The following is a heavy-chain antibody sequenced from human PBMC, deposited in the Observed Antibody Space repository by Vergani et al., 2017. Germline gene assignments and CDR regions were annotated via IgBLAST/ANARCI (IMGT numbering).Heavy chain of an antibody. CDR2: IYYSGST. D-gene: IGHD2-2*02. V-gene: IGHV4-59*01. CDR1: CGSISSYY. Sequence: QVQLQESGPGLVKPSETLSLTCTVSCGSISSYYWSWIRQPPGKGLEWIGYIYYSGSTNYNPTLKSRVTISVDTSKNQFSLKLSSVTAADTAVYYCARDRSGAAIFDYWGQGTLVTVSS. J-gene: IGHJ4*02. CDR3: ARDRSGAAIFDY.